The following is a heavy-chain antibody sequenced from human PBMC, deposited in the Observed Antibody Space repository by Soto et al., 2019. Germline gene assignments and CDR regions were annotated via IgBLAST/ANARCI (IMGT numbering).Heavy chain of an antibody. J-gene: IGHJ4*02. D-gene: IGHD2-15*01. V-gene: IGHV4-34*01. Sequence: SETLSLTCAVYGGSFSGYYWSWIRQPPGKGLEWIGEINHSGSTNYNPSLKSRVTISVDTSKNQFSLKLSSVTAADTAVYYCARGRVVVVVAPNFDYWGQGTRVNLSS. CDR2: INHSGST. CDR3: ARGRVVVVVAPNFDY. CDR1: GGSFSGYY.